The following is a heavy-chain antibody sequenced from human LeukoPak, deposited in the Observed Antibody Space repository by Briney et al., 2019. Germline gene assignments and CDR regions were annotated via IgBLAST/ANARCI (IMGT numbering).Heavy chain of an antibody. CDR2: MNQDGSEI. J-gene: IGHJ4*02. CDR1: GFTFSSYW. CDR3: ARSDSSSWYSLHDF. D-gene: IGHD6-13*01. V-gene: IGHV3-7*01. Sequence: GGSLRLSCAASGFTFSSYWMSWVRQAPGKGLEWVANMNQDGSEIYHVDSVKDRFTISRDNRKKSLYLQMNSLRAEDTAVYYCARSDSSSWYSLHDFWGQGTLVTVSS.